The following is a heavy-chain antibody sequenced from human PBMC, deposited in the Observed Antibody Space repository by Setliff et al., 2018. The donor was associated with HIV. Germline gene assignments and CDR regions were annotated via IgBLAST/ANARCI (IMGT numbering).Heavy chain of an antibody. CDR3: ASDSPAARFEELEDHYYYFMDV. D-gene: IGHD3-10*01. CDR1: GGPFTSA. CDR2: IIPIFGTA. Sequence: SVKVSCKASGGPFTSAFNWVRQVPGQGLEWMGGIIPIFGTANYAQNFGGRVTITADQSTTTSYLQLNSLRSEDTAIYYCASDSPAARFEELEDHYYYFMDVWGKGTTVTVSS. V-gene: IGHV1-69*13. J-gene: IGHJ6*03.